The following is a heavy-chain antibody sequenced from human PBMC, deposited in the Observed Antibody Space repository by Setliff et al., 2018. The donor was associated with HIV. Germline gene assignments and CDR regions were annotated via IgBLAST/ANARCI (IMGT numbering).Heavy chain of an antibody. Sequence: SVKVSCKSSGGTFSKNAINWVRQAPGQGLEWMGGLIPFFGTTNYAQNFQGRVTITADDSTTTAYMELTSLRSDDTAVYYCARYRSDTSGYVHYYHAMDVWGQGSTVTVSS. J-gene: IGHJ6*02. CDR3: ARYRSDTSGYVHYYHAMDV. CDR2: LIPFFGTT. V-gene: IGHV1-69*13. CDR1: GGTFSKNA. D-gene: IGHD3-22*01.